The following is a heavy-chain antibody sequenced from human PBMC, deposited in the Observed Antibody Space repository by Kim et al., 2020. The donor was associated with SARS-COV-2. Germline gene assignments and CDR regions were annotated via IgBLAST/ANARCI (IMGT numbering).Heavy chain of an antibody. D-gene: IGHD6-13*01. V-gene: IGHV3-7*01. CDR2: IRQDGSEK. CDR1: GFTFTSYW. CDR3: AHMGISNPPYFFDY. J-gene: IGHJ4*02. Sequence: GGSLRLSCAASGFTFTSYWMSWVRQAPGKGLEWVANIRQDGSEKYYVDSVKGRFTLSRDNAKNSLYLQMNSLRAEDTAVYYCAHMGISNPPYFFDYWGQGTLVTVSS.